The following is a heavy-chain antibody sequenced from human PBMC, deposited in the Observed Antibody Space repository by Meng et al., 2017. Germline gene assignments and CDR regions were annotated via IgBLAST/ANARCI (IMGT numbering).Heavy chain of an antibody. Sequence: SETLSLTCTVSGGSISSYYLSWIRQPPGKGLEWIGYTYNSGSTNYNPSPKSRVTIPVDTPKNQFSLKLSSVTAADTAVYYCARDWYHYDSSGYYPPPVDAFDIWGQGTMVTVSS. J-gene: IGHJ3*02. V-gene: IGHV4-59*01. D-gene: IGHD3-22*01. CDR3: ARDWYHYDSSGYYPPPVDAFDI. CDR1: GGSISSYY. CDR2: TYNSGST.